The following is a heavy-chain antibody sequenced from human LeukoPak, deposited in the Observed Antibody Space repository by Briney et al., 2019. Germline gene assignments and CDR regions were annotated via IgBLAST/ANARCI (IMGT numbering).Heavy chain of an antibody. CDR2: IKQDGSEK. J-gene: IGHJ4*02. D-gene: IGHD3-22*01. CDR1: GFTFSSYW. Sequence: GESLKISCAASGFTFSSYWMSWVRQAPGKGLEWVANIKQDGSEKYYVDSVKGRFTISRDNAKNSLYLQMNSLRAEDTAVYYCATYYSGYYRRLDYWGQGTLVTVSS. CDR3: ATYYSGYYRRLDY. V-gene: IGHV3-7*01.